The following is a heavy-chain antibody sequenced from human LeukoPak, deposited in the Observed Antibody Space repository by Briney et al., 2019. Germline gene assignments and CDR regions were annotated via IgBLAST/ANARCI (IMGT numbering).Heavy chain of an antibody. V-gene: IGHV4-30-4*08. Sequence: PSETLPLTCTVSGCSISSGDYFWRWIRQPPGKGLEWIGYFYYSGSTYYIPARKSRVTIPVDTSKNQFSLKLSSVTAADTAVYYCASPRARGGSYPFDYWGQGTLVSVSS. CDR1: GCSISSGDYF. J-gene: IGHJ4*02. CDR2: FYYSGST. CDR3: ASPRARGGSYPFDY. D-gene: IGHD1-26*01.